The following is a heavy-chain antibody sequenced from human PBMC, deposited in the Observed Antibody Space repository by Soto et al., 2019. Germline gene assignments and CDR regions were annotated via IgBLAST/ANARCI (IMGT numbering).Heavy chain of an antibody. CDR3: ASPMNCSGRSCYLSYFDY. J-gene: IGHJ4*02. Sequence: QVQLVQSGAEVKKPGSSVKVSCKASGGTFSSYSISWVRQAPGQGLEWMGRIIPILGLANYAQKFQGRVTNTADKSTSTVYMDLSCLRSEDTAVYYCASPMNCSGRSCYLSYFDYWGQGTLVTVSS. D-gene: IGHD2-15*01. CDR1: GGTFSSYS. CDR2: IIPILGLA. V-gene: IGHV1-69*02.